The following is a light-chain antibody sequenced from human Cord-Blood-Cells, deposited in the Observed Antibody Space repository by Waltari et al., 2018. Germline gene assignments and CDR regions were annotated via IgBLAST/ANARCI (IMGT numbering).Light chain of an antibody. CDR3: QQYYSYPWT. V-gene: IGKV1-8*01. CDR2: APS. J-gene: IGKJ1*01. Sequence: AIRMTQSPSSLSASTGDRVTITCRASQGISSYLAWYQQKPGKAPKRLIYAPSTLQSGVPSRFSGSGSGTDFTLTLSCLQSEDFATYYCQQYYSYPWTFGQGTKVEIK. CDR1: QGISSY.